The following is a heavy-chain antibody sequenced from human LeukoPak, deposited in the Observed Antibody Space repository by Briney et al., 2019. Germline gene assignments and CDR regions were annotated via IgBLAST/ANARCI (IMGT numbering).Heavy chain of an antibody. D-gene: IGHD6-13*01. Sequence: ASVKVSCKTSGYTFTGYDINGVRPAPGQGLGWMGWMKSNSGDTHFAQKFQGRLTMTRNTSINTAFMELSSLRSEDAAVYYCARGEYSSSWYPFDYWGQGALVTVSS. J-gene: IGHJ4*02. V-gene: IGHV1-8*01. CDR1: GYTFTGYD. CDR2: MKSNSGDT. CDR3: ARGEYSSSWYPFDY.